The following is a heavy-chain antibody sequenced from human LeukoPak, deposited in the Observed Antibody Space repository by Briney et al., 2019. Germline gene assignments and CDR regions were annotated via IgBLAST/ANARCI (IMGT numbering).Heavy chain of an antibody. CDR1: GGTFSSYA. V-gene: IGHV1-69*13. CDR2: IIPIFGTA. CDR3: ARDQVVSGVGNWFDP. Sequence: ASVKVSCKASGGTFSSYAISWVRQAPGQGLEWMGGIIPIFGTANYAQKFQGRVTITADESTSTVYMELSSLRSEDTAVYYCARDQVVSGVGNWFDPWGQGTLVTVSS. J-gene: IGHJ5*02. D-gene: IGHD3-22*01.